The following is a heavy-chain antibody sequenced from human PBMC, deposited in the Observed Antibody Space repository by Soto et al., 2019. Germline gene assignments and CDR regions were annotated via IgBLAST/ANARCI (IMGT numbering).Heavy chain of an antibody. V-gene: IGHV4-59*01. Sequence: PSETLSLTCTVSGGSITSYNWNWLRQPPGKALEWIGYVYNSGSTNYNPSLKSRETISVDTSKNQISLKVNSVTAADTAVYYCARRAVVAVTGSLDNWLDPWGQGILVT. CDR2: VYNSGST. D-gene: IGHD2-21*01. CDR1: GGSITSYN. CDR3: ARRAVVAVTGSLDNWLDP. J-gene: IGHJ5*02.